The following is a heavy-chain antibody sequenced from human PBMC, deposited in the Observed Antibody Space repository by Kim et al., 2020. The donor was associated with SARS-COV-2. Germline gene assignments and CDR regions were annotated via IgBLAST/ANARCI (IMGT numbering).Heavy chain of an antibody. CDR1: GFTFSSYG. V-gene: IGHV3-30*18. Sequence: GGSLRLSCAASGFTFSSYGMHWVRQAPGKGLEWVGVISYDGSNKYYADSVKGRFTISRDNSKNTLYLQMNSLRAEDTAVYYCAKPVLTKLRDAIDIWGQGTMVTVSS. J-gene: IGHJ3*02. D-gene: IGHD2-15*01. CDR3: AKPVLTKLRDAIDI. CDR2: ISYDGSNK.